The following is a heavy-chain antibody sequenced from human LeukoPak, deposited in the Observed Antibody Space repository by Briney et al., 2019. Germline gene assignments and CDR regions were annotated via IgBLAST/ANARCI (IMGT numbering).Heavy chain of an antibody. J-gene: IGHJ4*02. CDR1: GFTFSIYE. V-gene: IGHV3-48*03. CDR2: ISSSGSTI. D-gene: IGHD5-12*01. CDR3: ARDYATRYFDY. Sequence: GGSLRLSCAASGFTFSIYEMNWVRQAPGKGLEWVSYISSSGSTIYYADSVKGRFTISRDNAKNSLYLQMNSLRAEDTAVYYCARDYATRYFDYWGQGTLVTVSS.